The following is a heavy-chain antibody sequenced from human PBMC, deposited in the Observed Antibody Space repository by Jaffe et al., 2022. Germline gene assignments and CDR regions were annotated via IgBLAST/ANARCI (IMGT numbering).Heavy chain of an antibody. CDR1: GGSFSGYY. CDR3: ARVRWFRELSPFDY. D-gene: IGHD3-10*01. V-gene: IGHV4-34*01. CDR2: INHSGST. J-gene: IGHJ4*02. Sequence: QVQLQQWGAGLLKPSETLSLTCAVYGGSFSGYYWSWIRQPPGKGLEWIGEINHSGSTNYNPSLKSRVTISVDTSKNQFSLKLSSVTAADTAVYYCARVRWFRELSPFDYWGQGTLVTVSS.